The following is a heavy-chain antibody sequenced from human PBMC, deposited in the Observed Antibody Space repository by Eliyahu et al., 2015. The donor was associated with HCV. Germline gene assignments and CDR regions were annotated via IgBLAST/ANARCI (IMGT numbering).Heavy chain of an antibody. Sequence: QVQLVESGGGVVQPGRSLRLSCAASGFTFSSYGXHWVRPAPGKGLEWVAVIWYDGSNKYYADSVKGRFTISRDNSKNTLYLQMNSLRAEDTAVYYCARENSGSYGIDYWGQGTLVTVSS. D-gene: IGHD1-26*01. J-gene: IGHJ4*02. CDR3: ARENSGSYGIDY. V-gene: IGHV3-33*01. CDR1: GFTFSSYG. CDR2: IWYDGSNK.